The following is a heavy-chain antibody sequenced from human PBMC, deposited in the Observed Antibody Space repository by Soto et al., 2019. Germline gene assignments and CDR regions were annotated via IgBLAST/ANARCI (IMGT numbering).Heavy chain of an antibody. D-gene: IGHD3-16*02. CDR2: ISSSGSTI. CDR3: ARDPTDYDYIWGSYRFGDAFDI. CDR1: GFTFSDYY. V-gene: IGHV3-11*01. Sequence: QVQLVESGGGLVKPGGSLRLSCAASGFTFSDYYMSWIRQAPGKGLEWVSYISSSGSTIYYADSVKGRFTISRDNAKNSLYLQMNSLRAEDTAVYYCARDPTDYDYIWGSYRFGDAFDIWGQGTMVTVSS. J-gene: IGHJ3*02.